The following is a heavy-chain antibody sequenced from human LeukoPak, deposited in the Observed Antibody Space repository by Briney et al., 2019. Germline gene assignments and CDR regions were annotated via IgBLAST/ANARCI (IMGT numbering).Heavy chain of an antibody. Sequence: GGSLRLSCAASGFTFSSYSMNWVRQAPGKGLEWASYISSSSSTIYYADSVKGRFTISRDNAKNSLYLQMNSLRAEDTAVYYCARNENSGWGYFDYWGQGTLVTVSS. CDR2: ISSSSSTI. J-gene: IGHJ4*02. D-gene: IGHD5-12*01. CDR1: GFTFSSYS. V-gene: IGHV3-48*01. CDR3: ARNENSGWGYFDY.